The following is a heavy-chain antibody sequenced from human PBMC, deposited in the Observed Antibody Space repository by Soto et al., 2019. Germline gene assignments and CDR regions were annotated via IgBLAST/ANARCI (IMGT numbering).Heavy chain of an antibody. CDR3: ARDLVVVAATGYYYYYGMDV. D-gene: IGHD2-15*01. CDR1: GVSISSGGYY. CDR2: IYYSGST. Sequence: QVQLQESGPGLVKPSQTLSLTCTVSGVSISSGGYYWSWIRQHPGKGLEWIGYIYYSGSTYYNPSLKIRVTISVDTSKNQFSLKLSSVTAADTAVYYCARDLVVVAATGYYYYYGMDVWGQGTTVTVSS. V-gene: IGHV4-31*03. J-gene: IGHJ6*02.